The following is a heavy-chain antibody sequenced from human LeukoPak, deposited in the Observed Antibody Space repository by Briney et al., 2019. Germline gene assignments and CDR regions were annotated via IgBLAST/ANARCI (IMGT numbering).Heavy chain of an antibody. CDR1: GFTLSSYG. CDR2: ISYDGSNK. J-gene: IGHJ6*02. Sequence: PGRSLRLSCAASGFTLSSYGMHWVRPAPGNGLEWVEVISYDGSNKYYDDSVKGRFTISRDNSKNTLYLQMNSLRAGDTAVYYCAKESGDGIRYFDWLLYDRGYGMDVWGQGTTVTVSS. CDR3: AKESGDGIRYFDWLLYDRGYGMDV. V-gene: IGHV3-30*18. D-gene: IGHD3-9*01.